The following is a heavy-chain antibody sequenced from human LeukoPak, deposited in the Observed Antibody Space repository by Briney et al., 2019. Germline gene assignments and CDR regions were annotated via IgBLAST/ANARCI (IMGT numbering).Heavy chain of an antibody. CDR1: GFTFSSYA. V-gene: IGHV3-30-3*01. Sequence: PGGSLRLPCAASGFTFSSYAMHWVRQAPGKGLEWVAVISYDGSNKYYADSVKGRFTISRDNSKNTLYLQMNSLRAEDTAVYYCARDLGERCSSTSCYTGISYIFDYWGQGTLVTVSS. D-gene: IGHD2-2*02. J-gene: IGHJ4*02. CDR2: ISYDGSNK. CDR3: ARDLGERCSSTSCYTGISYIFDY.